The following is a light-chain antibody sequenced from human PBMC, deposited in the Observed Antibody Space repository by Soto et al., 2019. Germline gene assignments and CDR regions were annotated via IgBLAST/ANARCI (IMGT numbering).Light chain of an antibody. CDR1: SSDVGGYNY. CDR2: DVS. J-gene: IGLJ2*01. CDR3: SSYTSSSIVV. Sequence: QSALTQPASVSGSPGQSITISCTGTSSDVGGYNYVSWYQQHLGKAPKLMIYDVSNRPSGVSNRFSGSKSGNTASLTISGLQAEDEADYYCSSYTSSSIVVFGGGTKVTVL. V-gene: IGLV2-14*01.